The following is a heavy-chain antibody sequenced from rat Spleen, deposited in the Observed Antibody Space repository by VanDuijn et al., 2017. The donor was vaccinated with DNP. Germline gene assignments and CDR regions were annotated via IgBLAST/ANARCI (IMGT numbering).Heavy chain of an antibody. CDR2: IYTGNGGT. J-gene: IGHJ3*01. D-gene: IGHD4-3*01. V-gene: IGHV1-43*01. CDR1: GYTFTTYY. CDR3: ARSWVGVRGIWFAF. Sequence: QVQLQQSGAELAKPGSSVKISCEASGYTFTTYYIGWIKQTTGQGLEYIGYIYTGNGGTNYNEKFRGKATLTVDKSSSTAFMQLSSLTPDDSAVYYCARSWVGVRGIWFAFWGQGTLVTVSS.